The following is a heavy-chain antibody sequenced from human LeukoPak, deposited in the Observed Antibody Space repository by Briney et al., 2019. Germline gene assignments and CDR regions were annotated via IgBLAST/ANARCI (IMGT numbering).Heavy chain of an antibody. CDR2: ISAYNGNT. CDR3: ARLGYCSSTSCSRWWFDP. Sequence: ASVKVSCKASGYTFINYGINWVRQAPGQGLEWMGWISAYNGNTNYAQSLQGRVTMTTDTSTSTVYMEMRSLTSDDTAVYYCARLGYCSSTSCSRWWFDPWGQGTLVTVSS. D-gene: IGHD2-2*01. V-gene: IGHV1-18*01. CDR1: GYTFINYG. J-gene: IGHJ5*02.